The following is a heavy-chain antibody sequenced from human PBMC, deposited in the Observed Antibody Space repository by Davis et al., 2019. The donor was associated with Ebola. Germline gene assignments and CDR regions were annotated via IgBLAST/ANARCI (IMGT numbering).Heavy chain of an antibody. D-gene: IGHD1-26*01. CDR1: GFTFSSYA. Sequence: GESLKISCAASGFTFSSYAMSWLRQAPGKGLSWVSSISGSGGSTYSADSVKGRFTISRDNSQNTLYMQMNSLRAEDTAVYYCAKPPNNIVGAIYYFDYWGQGTLVTVSS. CDR2: ISGSGGST. CDR3: AKPPNNIVGAIYYFDY. V-gene: IGHV3-23*01. J-gene: IGHJ4*02.